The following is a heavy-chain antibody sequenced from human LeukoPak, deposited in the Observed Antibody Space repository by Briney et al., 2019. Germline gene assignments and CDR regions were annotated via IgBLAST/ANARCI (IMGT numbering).Heavy chain of an antibody. V-gene: IGHV3-21*01. D-gene: IGHD6-13*01. CDR3: ARGTSRIAIPGTHGPYYFDY. CDR1: GFTFSSYS. J-gene: IGHJ4*02. CDR2: ISSGSSYI. Sequence: GGSLRLSCAASGFTFSSYSMNWVRQAPGKGLEWVSSISSGSSYIYYEDSLKGRFTISRDNAKNSLYLQMNSLRAEDTPVYYCARGTSRIAIPGTHGPYYFDYWGQGSLVTVSS.